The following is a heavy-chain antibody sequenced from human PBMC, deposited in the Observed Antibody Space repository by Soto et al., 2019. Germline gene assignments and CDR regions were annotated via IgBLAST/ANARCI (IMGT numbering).Heavy chain of an antibody. CDR3: ARERDSSSTSCYPLFSGNWFDP. J-gene: IGHJ5*02. V-gene: IGHV1-18*04. D-gene: IGHD2-2*01. CDR2: ISAYNGNT. Sequence: GASVQVSCKASGYTFTRYRIRWVRQAPGQGLEWMGWISAYNGNTNYAQKLQGRVTMTTDTSTSIAYMEMRSLRSDDTAVYYCARERDSSSTSCYPLFSGNWFDPWGQGTLVTVSS. CDR1: GYTFTRYR.